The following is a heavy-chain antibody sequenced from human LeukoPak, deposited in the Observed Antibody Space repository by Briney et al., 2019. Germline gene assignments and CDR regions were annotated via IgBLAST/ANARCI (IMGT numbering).Heavy chain of an antibody. Sequence: PSETLSLTCTVSGGSISSYYWGWIRQPPGKGLEWIGYIYYSGSTNYNPSLKSRVTISVDTSKNQFSLKLSSVTAADAAVYYCARNWVIDPTYAFDIWGQGTMVTVSS. CDR3: ARNWVIDPTYAFDI. CDR1: GGSISSYY. V-gene: IGHV4-59*01. J-gene: IGHJ3*02. D-gene: IGHD3-16*02. CDR2: IYYSGST.